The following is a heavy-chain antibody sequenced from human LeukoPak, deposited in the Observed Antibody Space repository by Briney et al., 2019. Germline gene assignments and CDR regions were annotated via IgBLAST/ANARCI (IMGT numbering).Heavy chain of an antibody. CDR2: ISDSGSST. V-gene: IGHV3-23*01. CDR1: GFTFSNYA. J-gene: IGHJ6*02. CDR3: AKERYSSSWYGNYYYGMDV. D-gene: IGHD6-13*01. Sequence: GGSLRLSCAASGFTFSNYAMSWVRQAPGKGLEWVSGISDSGSSTYYADSVKGRFTISRANSKNTVYLQMNSLRAEDTAVYYCAKERYSSSWYGNYYYGMDVWGQGTTVTVSS.